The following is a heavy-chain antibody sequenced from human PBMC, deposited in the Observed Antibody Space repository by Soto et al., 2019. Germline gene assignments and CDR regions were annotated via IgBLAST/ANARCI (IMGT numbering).Heavy chain of an antibody. CDR2: IYYTGST. CDR1: GGSISSNY. J-gene: IGHJ6*02. D-gene: IGHD3-3*01. Sequence: SETLSLTCIVSGGSISSNYWSWIRQPPGKGLEWIGYIYYTGSTNFNPSLKNRVIISVDTSKNQFSLKLSSVTAADTAVYYCARSYPNTIFGVVPSRGLDVWGQGTTVTVS. V-gene: IGHV4-59*01. CDR3: ARSYPNTIFGVVPSRGLDV.